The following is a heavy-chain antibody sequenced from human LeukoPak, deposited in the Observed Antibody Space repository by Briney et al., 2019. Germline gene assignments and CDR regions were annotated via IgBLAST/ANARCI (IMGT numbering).Heavy chain of an antibody. CDR2: ISASGGGT. CDR3: AIGGIAGPDY. CDR1: GLTFSSYA. D-gene: IGHD6-13*01. V-gene: IGHV3-23*01. Sequence: GGSLRLSCAASGLTFSSYAMTWVRQAPGKGLEWVSSISASGGGTYYADSVKGRFTISRDNSKNTLYLEMNSLRAEDTAVYYCAIGGIAGPDYWGQGTLVTVSS. J-gene: IGHJ4*02.